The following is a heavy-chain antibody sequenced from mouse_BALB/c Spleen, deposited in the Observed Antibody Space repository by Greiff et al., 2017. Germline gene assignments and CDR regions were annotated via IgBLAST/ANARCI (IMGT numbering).Heavy chain of an antibody. Sequence: QVQLQQSGPELVKPGASVKISCKASGYSFTSYYIHWVKQRPGQGLEWIGWIFPGSGNTKYNEKFKGKATLTADTSSSTAYMQLSSLTSEDSAVYFCARGDYRYDEEFAYWGQGTLVTVSA. V-gene: IGHV1-66*01. CDR3: ARGDYRYDEEFAY. CDR2: IFPGSGNT. J-gene: IGHJ3*01. CDR1: GYSFTSYY. D-gene: IGHD2-14*01.